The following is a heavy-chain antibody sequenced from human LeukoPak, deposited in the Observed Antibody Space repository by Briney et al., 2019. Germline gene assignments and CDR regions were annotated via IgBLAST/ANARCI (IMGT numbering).Heavy chain of an antibody. CDR1: GGPISSYY. Sequence: KSSETLSLTCTVSGGPISSYYWSWIRQPPGKGLEWIGYIYYSGSTNYNPSLKSRVTISVDTSKNQFSLKLSSVTAADTAVYYCARNTDSYGHKIFDYWGQGTLVTVSS. CDR3: ARNTDSYGHKIFDY. J-gene: IGHJ4*02. CDR2: IYYSGST. V-gene: IGHV4-59*01. D-gene: IGHD5-18*01.